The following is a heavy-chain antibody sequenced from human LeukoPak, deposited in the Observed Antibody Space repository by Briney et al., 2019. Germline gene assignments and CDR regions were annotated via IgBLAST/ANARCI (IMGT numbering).Heavy chain of an antibody. CDR2: ISISGSSI. V-gene: IGHV3-21*04. CDR3: AKAHNYYDSSGYLSAPDY. CDR1: GFIFSTYS. D-gene: IGHD3-22*01. J-gene: IGHJ4*02. Sequence: KTGGSLRLSCAASGFIFSTYSMIWVRQAPGKGLEWVAYISISGSSIYYADAVKGRFTISRDNSKNSLYLQMNSLRAEDTALYYCAKAHNYYDSSGYLSAPDYWGQGTLVTVSS.